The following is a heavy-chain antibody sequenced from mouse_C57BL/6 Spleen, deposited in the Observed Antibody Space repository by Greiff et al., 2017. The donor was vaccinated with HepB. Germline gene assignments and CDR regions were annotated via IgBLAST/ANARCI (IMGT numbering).Heavy chain of an antibody. V-gene: IGHV1-15*01. CDR2: IDPETGGT. CDR3: TRSVGLWYCDY. CDR1: GYTFTDYE. D-gene: IGHD1-1*01. Sequence: QVQLQQSGAELVRPGASVTLSCKASGYTFTDYEMHWVKQTPVHGLEWIGAIDPETGGTAYNQKFKGKAILTADKSSSTAYMELRSLTSEDSAVYYCTRSVGLWYCDYWGQGTTLTVSS. J-gene: IGHJ2*01.